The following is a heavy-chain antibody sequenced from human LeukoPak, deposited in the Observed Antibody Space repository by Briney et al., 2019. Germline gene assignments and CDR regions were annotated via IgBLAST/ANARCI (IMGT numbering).Heavy chain of an antibody. D-gene: IGHD3-3*01. CDR3: ARHFFWNGSPVRSHFDY. CDR2: IFYSGST. CDR1: GGSVSTATYY. J-gene: IGHJ4*02. Sequence: PSETLSLTCTVSGGSVSTATYYWGWIRQPPGKGLEWIGNIFYSGSTYYSSSLKSRVAISVDPSKNQFSLKLSSVTAADTAVYYCARHFFWNGSPVRSHFDYWGRGTLVTVSS. V-gene: IGHV4-39*07.